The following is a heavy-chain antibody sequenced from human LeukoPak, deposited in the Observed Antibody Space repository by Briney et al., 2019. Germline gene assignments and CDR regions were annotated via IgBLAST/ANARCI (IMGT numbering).Heavy chain of an antibody. CDR3: ASDSRTGASSFGY. CDR2: ISSSGGYR. CDR1: GFTFSDYY. J-gene: IGHJ4*02. V-gene: IGHV3-11*06. D-gene: IGHD1-26*01. Sequence: GGSLRLSCAASGFTFSDYYMSWIRQAPGKGLEWVSYISSSGGYRNYADSVKGRFTISRDDAKNSLYLQMNSLRAEDTAVYYCASDSRTGASSFGYWGQGTLVTVSS.